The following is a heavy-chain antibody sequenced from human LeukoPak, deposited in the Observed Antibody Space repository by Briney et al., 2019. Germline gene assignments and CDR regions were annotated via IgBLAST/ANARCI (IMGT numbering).Heavy chain of an antibody. CDR2: IIPIFGTA. J-gene: IGHJ4*02. Sequence: ASVKVSCKASGGTFSSYAISWVRQAPGQGLEWMGGIIPIFGTANYAQNFQGRITITRDTSATTAYMDLSSLRSEDTAVYYCARRLGRSFDYWGQGTLVTVSS. CDR1: GGTFSSYA. D-gene: IGHD2-21*01. CDR3: ARRLGRSFDY. V-gene: IGHV1-69*05.